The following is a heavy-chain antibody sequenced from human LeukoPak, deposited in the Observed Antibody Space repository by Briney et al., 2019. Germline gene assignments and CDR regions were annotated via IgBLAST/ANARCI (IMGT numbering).Heavy chain of an antibody. V-gene: IGHV4-30-2*01. Sequence: SQTLYLTCTVPGASISSGGYYCSWIRQPPGKGLEWIGEINHSGSTNYNPSLKSRVTISVDTSKNQFSLKLSSVTAADTAVYYCARVGEIQLWLGRYFDLWGRGTLVTVSS. J-gene: IGHJ2*01. D-gene: IGHD5-18*01. CDR3: ARVGEIQLWLGRYFDL. CDR2: INHSGST. CDR1: GASISSGGYY.